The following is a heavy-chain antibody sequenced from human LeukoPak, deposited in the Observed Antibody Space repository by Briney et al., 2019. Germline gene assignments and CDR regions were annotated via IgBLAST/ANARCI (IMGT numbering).Heavy chain of an antibody. D-gene: IGHD2-2*02. CDR1: GFTFSSSA. CDR3: AGYNCSSTRCYTGGFDY. Sequence: GGSLRLSCAASGFTFSSSAMNWVRQAPGKGLEWVSTISISGGSTYYADSVKGRFTISRDSSKNTLYLQMNSLRAEDTAVYYCAGYNCSSTRCYTGGFDYWGQGTLVTVSS. V-gene: IGHV3-23*01. CDR2: ISISGGST. J-gene: IGHJ4*02.